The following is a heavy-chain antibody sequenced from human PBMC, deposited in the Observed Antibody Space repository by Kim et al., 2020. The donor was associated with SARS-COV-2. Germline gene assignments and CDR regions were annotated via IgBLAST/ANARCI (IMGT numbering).Heavy chain of an antibody. CDR1: GFTFDDYA. CDR2: ISWNSGSI. Sequence: GGSLRLSCAASGFTFDDYAMHWVRQAPGKGLEWVSGISWNSGSIGYADSVKGRFTISRDNAKNSLYLQMKSLRAEDTALYYCAKDMRSSWSGYIPPYYY. CDR3: AKDMRSSWSGYIPPYYY. J-gene: IGHJ6*01. V-gene: IGHV3-9*01. D-gene: IGHD3-3*01.